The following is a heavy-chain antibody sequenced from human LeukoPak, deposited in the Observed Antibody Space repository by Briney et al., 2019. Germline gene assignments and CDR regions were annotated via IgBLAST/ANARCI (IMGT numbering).Heavy chain of an antibody. D-gene: IGHD5-18*01. CDR2: IKSKTDGGTT. V-gene: IGHV3-15*01. CDR1: GFTFSNAW. CDR3: TTAGYSYGQYYFDY. Sequence: GGSLRLSCAASGFTFSNAWMSWVRQAPGKGLEWVGRIKSKTDGGTTDYAAPVKGRFTISRDDSKNTLYLQMNSLKTEDTAVYYCTTAGYSYGQYYFDYWGQGTLVTVSS. J-gene: IGHJ4*02.